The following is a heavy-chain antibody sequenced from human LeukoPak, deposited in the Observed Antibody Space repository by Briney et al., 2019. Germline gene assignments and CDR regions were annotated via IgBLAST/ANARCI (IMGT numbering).Heavy chain of an antibody. CDR2: FDPEGGET. CDR1: GYTLTELS. J-gene: IGHJ3*02. CDR3: ARGEYYDFWSGYYPRAFDI. D-gene: IGHD3-3*01. Sequence: EASVKVSCKVSGYTLTELSMHWVRQAPGKGLEWMGGFDPEGGETIYAQKFQGRVTMTEDTSTDTAYMELSSLRSEDMAVYYCARGEYYDFWSGYYPRAFDIWGQGTMVTVSS. V-gene: IGHV1-24*01.